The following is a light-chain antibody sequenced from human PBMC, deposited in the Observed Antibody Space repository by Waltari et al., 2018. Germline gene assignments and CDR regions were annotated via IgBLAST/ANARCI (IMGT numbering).Light chain of an antibody. J-gene: IGLJ2*01. CDR2: DDT. Sequence: SYVLTQPPSMSVAPGQTATVTCGGDNIVAKSVHWYQQRAGQAPVLVLFDDTDRPSGIPERFSGSNSENTATLTIKRVEAGDEADYLCQVWVQSDHRVVFGGGTRLTVL. CDR3: QVWVQSDHRVV. V-gene: IGLV3-21*02. CDR1: NIVAKS.